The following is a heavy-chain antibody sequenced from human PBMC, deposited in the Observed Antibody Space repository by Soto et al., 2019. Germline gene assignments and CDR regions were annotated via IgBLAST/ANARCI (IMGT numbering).Heavy chain of an antibody. CDR3: ARSTIFGVVITAYFDY. Sequence: ASVKVSCKASGYTFTSYYMHWVRQAPGQGLEWMGIINPSGGSTSYAQKFQGRVTMTRDTSTSTVYMELSSLRSEDTAVYYCARSTIFGVVITAYFDYWGQGTLVTVPS. D-gene: IGHD3-3*01. CDR2: INPSGGST. V-gene: IGHV1-46*01. J-gene: IGHJ4*02. CDR1: GYTFTSYY.